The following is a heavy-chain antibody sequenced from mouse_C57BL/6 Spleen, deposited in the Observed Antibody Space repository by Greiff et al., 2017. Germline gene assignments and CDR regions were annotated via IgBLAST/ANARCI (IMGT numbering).Heavy chain of an antibody. Sequence: VKLVESGAELVKPGASVKISCKASGYAFSSYWMNWVKQRPGKGLEWIGQIYPGDGDTNYNGKFKGKATLTADKSSSTAYMQLSSLTSEDSAVYFCARTPYYGSIFDYWGQGTTLTVSS. CDR2: IYPGDGDT. CDR3: ARTPYYGSIFDY. CDR1: GYAFSSYW. D-gene: IGHD1-1*01. V-gene: IGHV1-80*01. J-gene: IGHJ2*01.